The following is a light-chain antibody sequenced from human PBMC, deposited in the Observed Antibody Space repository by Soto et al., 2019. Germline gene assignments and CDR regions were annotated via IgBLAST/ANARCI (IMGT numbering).Light chain of an antibody. J-gene: IGKJ4*01. V-gene: IGKV3-20*01. CDR3: QQYGDSRQVT. CDR2: DAS. CDR1: QRVSANY. Sequence: ETVLTQATGSLSLSPGETATLSCRASQRVSANYLAWYQHKPGQPPRLLIYDASTRATGTPDRFSGTGSGRDFTLIIMRGEPEDFALYYCQQYGDSRQVTFGGGTKVEIK.